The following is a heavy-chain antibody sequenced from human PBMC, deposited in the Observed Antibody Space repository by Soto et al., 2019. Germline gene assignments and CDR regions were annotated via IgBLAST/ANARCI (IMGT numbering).Heavy chain of an antibody. D-gene: IGHD3-10*01. CDR3: AGGLYGSGSYLYWYFDL. V-gene: IGHV4-39*01. CDR2: IYYSGST. J-gene: IGHJ2*01. CDR1: GGSISSYY. Sequence: SETLSLTCTVSGGSISSYYWGWIRQPPGKGLEWIGSIYYSGSTYYNPSLKSRVTISVDTSKNQFSLKLSSVTAADTAVYYCAGGLYGSGSYLYWYFDLWGRGTLVTVSS.